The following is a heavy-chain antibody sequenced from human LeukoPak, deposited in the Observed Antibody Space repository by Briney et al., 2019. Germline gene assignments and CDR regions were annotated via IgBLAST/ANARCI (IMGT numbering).Heavy chain of an antibody. CDR1: GGSISSNTYY. Sequence: SETLSLTCTVSGGSISSNTYYWGWIRQPPGKGLEWIGSIYYSGSTYYNPSLKSRVTISVDTSKNQFSLKLSSVTAADTAVYYCAREDAAMVQFDYWGQGTLVTVSS. J-gene: IGHJ4*02. CDR2: IYYSGST. CDR3: AREDAAMVQFDY. D-gene: IGHD5-18*01. V-gene: IGHV4-39*07.